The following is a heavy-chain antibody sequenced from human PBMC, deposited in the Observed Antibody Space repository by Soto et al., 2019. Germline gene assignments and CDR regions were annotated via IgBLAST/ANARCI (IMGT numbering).Heavy chain of an antibody. V-gene: IGHV1-3*01. CDR2: INAGNGNT. Sequence: SVKVSCKASGYTFTSYAMHWVRQAPGQRLEWMGWINAGNGNTKYSQKFQGRVTITRDTSASTAYMELSSLRSEDTAVYYCAREYSYGSPPDYYYYYGMDVWGQGTTVTVSS. CDR1: GYTFTSYA. CDR3: AREYSYGSPPDYYYYYGMDV. D-gene: IGHD5-18*01. J-gene: IGHJ6*02.